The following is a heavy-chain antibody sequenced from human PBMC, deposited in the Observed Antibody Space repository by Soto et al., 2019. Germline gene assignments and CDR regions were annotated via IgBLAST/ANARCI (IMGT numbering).Heavy chain of an antibody. J-gene: IGHJ6*02. CDR2: IIPIFGTA. CDR3: ARASLGAPHDCSGGSCYSEIYYYYGMDV. Sequence: SVKVSCKASGGTFSSYAISWVRQAPGQGLEWMGGIIPIFGTANYAQKLQGRVTITADESTSTAYMELSSLRSEDTAVYYCARASLGAPHDCSGGSCYSEIYYYYGMDVWGQGTTVTVSS. CDR1: GGTFSSYA. D-gene: IGHD2-15*01. V-gene: IGHV1-69*13.